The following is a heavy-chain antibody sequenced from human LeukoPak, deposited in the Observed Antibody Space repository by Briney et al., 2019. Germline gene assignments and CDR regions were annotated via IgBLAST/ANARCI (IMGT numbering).Heavy chain of an antibody. Sequence: GGSLRLSCAASGFIFSTFAMIWVRQPPGKGLEWVSSIFPSGGEIHYADSVKGRFTISRDNSKNTLYLQMNSLRPEDTALYYCARDLRVRGVRDYFYYYYMNVWGKGTTVTVSS. CDR2: IFPSGGEI. CDR3: ARDLRVRGVRDYFYYYYMNV. J-gene: IGHJ6*03. D-gene: IGHD3-10*01. CDR1: GFIFSTFA. V-gene: IGHV3-23*01.